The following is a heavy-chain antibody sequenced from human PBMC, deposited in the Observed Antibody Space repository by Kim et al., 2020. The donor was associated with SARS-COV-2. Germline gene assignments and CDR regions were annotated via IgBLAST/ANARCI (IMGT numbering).Heavy chain of an antibody. J-gene: IGHJ3*02. CDR1: GFTFSSYA. CDR2: IYSGGSST. V-gene: IGHV3-23*03. CDR3: AKPGVPRMIDAFDI. Sequence: GGSLRLSCAASGFTFSSYAMSWVRQAPGKGLEWVSVIYSGGSSTYYADSVKGRFTISRDNSKNTLYLQMNSLRAEDTAVYYCAKPGVPRMIDAFDIWGQGTMVTVSS. D-gene: IGHD2-15*01.